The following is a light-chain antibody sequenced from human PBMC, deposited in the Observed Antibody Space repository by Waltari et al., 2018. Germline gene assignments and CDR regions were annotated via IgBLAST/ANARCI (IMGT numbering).Light chain of an antibody. CDR3: QQCNTYPLT. J-gene: IGKJ4*01. CDR1: QNINIW. Sequence: DIQMTQSPSTLSASVGDRVTITCRASQNINIWLAWYQHKPGKAPKLLIYKASNLQSGVPSTFSDSGSGTEFTLTISSLQPDDFATYYCQQCNTYPLTFGGGTKVEMK. V-gene: IGKV1-5*03. CDR2: KAS.